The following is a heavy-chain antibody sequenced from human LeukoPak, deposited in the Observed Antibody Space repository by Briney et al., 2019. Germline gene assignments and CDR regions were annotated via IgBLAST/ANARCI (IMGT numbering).Heavy chain of an antibody. CDR1: GFTFSGYW. CDR2: INVDGGTT. V-gene: IGHV3-74*01. CDR3: ARDMTGPLDY. Sequence: PGGSLRLSCEASGFTFSGYWMHWVRQAPGKGLVWISRINVDGGTTDYADSVRGRFTISRDNAKNTLYLQMNNLRAEGTAVYYCARDMTGPLDYWGQGTLVTASS. J-gene: IGHJ4*02. D-gene: IGHD1-20*01.